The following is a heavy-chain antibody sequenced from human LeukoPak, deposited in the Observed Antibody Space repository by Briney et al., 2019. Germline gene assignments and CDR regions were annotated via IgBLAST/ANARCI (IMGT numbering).Heavy chain of an antibody. Sequence: GGSLRLSCAASRFTFSSYAMSWVRQAPGKGLEWVSAISGSGGSTYYADSVKGRFIISRDNSKNTLYLQMNSLRAEDTAVYYCAKSSWFDSFDYWGQGTLVTVSS. CDR2: ISGSGGST. V-gene: IGHV3-23*01. CDR1: RFTFSSYA. CDR3: AKSSWFDSFDY. D-gene: IGHD6-13*01. J-gene: IGHJ4*02.